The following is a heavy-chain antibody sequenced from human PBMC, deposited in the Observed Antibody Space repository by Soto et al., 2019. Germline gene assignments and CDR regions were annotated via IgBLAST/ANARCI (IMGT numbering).Heavy chain of an antibody. CDR3: ARVSGWRKGWFDP. Sequence: SETLSLTCTVSGGSISSYYWSWIRQPPGKGLEWIGYIYYSGSTNYNPSLKSRVTISVDTSKNQFSLKLSSVTAADTAVYYCARVSGWRKGWFDPWGQGTLVTVSS. CDR1: GGSISSYY. D-gene: IGHD6-19*01. J-gene: IGHJ5*02. V-gene: IGHV4-59*01. CDR2: IYYSGST.